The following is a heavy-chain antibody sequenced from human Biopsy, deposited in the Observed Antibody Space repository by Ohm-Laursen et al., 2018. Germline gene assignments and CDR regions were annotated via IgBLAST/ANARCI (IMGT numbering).Heavy chain of an antibody. CDR1: GYMFTSYG. CDR3: ARERGGYKRTDY. CDR2: INTYNGNT. Sequence: ASVKVSCNASGYMFTSYGISWVRQAPGQGLEWMGWINTYNGNTNYAQNLQGRVTMTTDTSTSTAYMELRSLRSDDTAVYYCARERGGYKRTDYWGQGTLVTVSS. D-gene: IGHD5-24*01. V-gene: IGHV1-18*01. J-gene: IGHJ4*02.